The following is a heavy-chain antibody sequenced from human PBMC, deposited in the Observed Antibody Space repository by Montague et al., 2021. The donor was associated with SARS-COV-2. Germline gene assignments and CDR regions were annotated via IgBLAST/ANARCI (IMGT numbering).Heavy chain of an antibody. CDR1: GGSISGYY. Sequence: SETLSLTCTVSGGSISGYYWSWIRQPPGKGPEWIGNIYDTGNTNYNPSLKSRVTISEDTSKNQFSLRLTSVTAADTAVYYCARDFRLQFWQTNYYFGLWGRGTLVSVSS. V-gene: IGHV4-59*01. CDR2: IYDTGNT. D-gene: IGHD5-12*01. CDR3: ARDFRLQFWQTNYYFGL. J-gene: IGHJ2*01.